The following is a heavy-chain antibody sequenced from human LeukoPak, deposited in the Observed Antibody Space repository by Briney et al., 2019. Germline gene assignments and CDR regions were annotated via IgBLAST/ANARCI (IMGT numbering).Heavy chain of an antibody. J-gene: IGHJ4*02. Sequence: GASVKVSCKASGYTFTSYGISWVRQAPGQGLEWMGWISAYNGNTNYAQKLQGRVTMTTDTSTSTAYMELRSLRSDDTAVHYCARPALPYYYDSSGPGDYWGQGTLVTVSS. CDR1: GYTFTSYG. CDR3: ARPALPYYYDSSGPGDY. V-gene: IGHV1-18*01. D-gene: IGHD3-22*01. CDR2: ISAYNGNT.